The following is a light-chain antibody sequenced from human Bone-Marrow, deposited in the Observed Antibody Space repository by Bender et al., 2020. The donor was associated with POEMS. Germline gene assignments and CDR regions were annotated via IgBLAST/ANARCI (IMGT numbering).Light chain of an antibody. Sequence: QSALTQPASVSGSPGQSITISCTGTSSDVGGYDYVSWYQQHPGKAPKLMISDVSNRPSGVSNRFSGSKSGNTASLTISGLQAEDEGDYYCSSYGDTNTLVLFGGGTTLTVL. CDR2: DVS. V-gene: IGLV2-14*03. J-gene: IGLJ3*02. CDR3: SSYGDTNTLVL. CDR1: SSDVGGYDY.